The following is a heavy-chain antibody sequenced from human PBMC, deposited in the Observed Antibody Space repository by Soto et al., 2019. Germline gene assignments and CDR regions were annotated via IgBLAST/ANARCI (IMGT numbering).Heavy chain of an antibody. CDR3: ARAHDQGFYYYGMDV. V-gene: IGHV1-18*01. CDR1: GYTFTSYG. J-gene: IGHJ6*02. Sequence: ASVKVSCKASGYTFTSYGISWVRQAPGQGLEWMGWISAYNGTAKYAQKFQGRVTITADESTSTAYMELSSLRFEDTAVYYCARAHDQGFYYYGMDVWGQGTTVTVSS. D-gene: IGHD3-3*01. CDR2: ISAYNGTA.